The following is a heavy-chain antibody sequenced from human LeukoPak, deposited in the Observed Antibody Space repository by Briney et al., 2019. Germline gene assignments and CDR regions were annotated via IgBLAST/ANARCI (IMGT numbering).Heavy chain of an antibody. CDR2: IKGDGSET. CDR3: ATWNSGWEFDY. Sequence: GGSLRLSCAASGLTFSNYWMTWVRQAPGRGLQWVAHIKGDGSETYYVDSVKGRFTISRGNTKTSVYLEVNSPRAEDTAVYYCATWNSGWEFDYWGQGTLVSVPS. D-gene: IGHD6-19*01. J-gene: IGHJ4*02. CDR1: GLTFSNYW. V-gene: IGHV3-7*05.